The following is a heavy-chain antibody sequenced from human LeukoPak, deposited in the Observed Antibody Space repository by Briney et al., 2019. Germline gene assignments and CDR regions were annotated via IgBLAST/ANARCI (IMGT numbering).Heavy chain of an antibody. CDR3: ARVSPLIAVAGDFDY. J-gene: IGHJ4*02. CDR1: GYTFTGYY. V-gene: IGHV1-2*02. CDR2: INPNSGGT. D-gene: IGHD6-19*01. Sequence: ASVKVSCKASGYTFTGYYMHWVRQAPGQGLEWMGWINPNSGGTNYAQKFQGRVTMTRDTSISTAYMEMSRLRSDDTAVYYWARVSPLIAVAGDFDYWGQGTLVTVSS.